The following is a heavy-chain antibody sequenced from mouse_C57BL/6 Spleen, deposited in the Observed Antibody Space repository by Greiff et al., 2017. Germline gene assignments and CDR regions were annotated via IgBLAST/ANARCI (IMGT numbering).Heavy chain of an antibody. V-gene: IGHV1-63*01. Sequence: LHQSGAELVRPGTSVKMSCKASGYTFTNYWIGWAKQRPGHGLEWIGDIYPGGGYTNYNEKFKGKATLTADKSSSTAYMQFSSLTSEDSAIYYGARGDGSSYLFFDYWGQGTTLTVSS. J-gene: IGHJ2*01. CDR3: ARGDGSSYLFFDY. CDR1: GYTFTNYW. D-gene: IGHD1-1*01. CDR2: IYPGGGYT.